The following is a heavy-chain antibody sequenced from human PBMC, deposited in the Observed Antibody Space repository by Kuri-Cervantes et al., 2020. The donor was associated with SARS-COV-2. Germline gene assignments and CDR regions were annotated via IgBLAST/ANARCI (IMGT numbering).Heavy chain of an antibody. CDR3: AKDLYESGGYTWAY. Sequence: GESLKISWAASGLTFSTFAMGWVRQAPGKGLECVSFIDNAASNTYYADFVKGRFTISRDSSTNMVSLQMNSLRGDDTAVYYCAKDLYESGGYTWAYWGQGTRVTSPQ. J-gene: IGHJ4*02. V-gene: IGHV3-23*03. CDR2: IDNAASNT. CDR1: GLTFSTFA. D-gene: IGHD3-22*01.